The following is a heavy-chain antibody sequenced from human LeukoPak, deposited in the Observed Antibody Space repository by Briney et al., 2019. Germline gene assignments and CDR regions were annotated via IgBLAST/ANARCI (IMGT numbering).Heavy chain of an antibody. CDR3: AREFQYYYDSSGGFDY. J-gene: IGHJ4*02. V-gene: IGHV1-2*02. CDR2: INPNGGGT. Sequence: ASVKVSCKASGYTFTGYYMHWVRQAPGQGLEWMGWINPNGGGTNYAQKFQGRVTMTRDTSISTAYMELSRLRSDDTAVYYCAREFQYYYDSSGGFDYWGQGTLVTVSS. CDR1: GYTFTGYY. D-gene: IGHD3-22*01.